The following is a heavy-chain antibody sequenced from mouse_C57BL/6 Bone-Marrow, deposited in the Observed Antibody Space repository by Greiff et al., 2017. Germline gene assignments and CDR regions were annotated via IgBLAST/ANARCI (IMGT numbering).Heavy chain of an antibody. CDR1: GYTFTSYW. J-gene: IGHJ2*01. V-gene: IGHV1-50*01. Sequence: QVQLQQPGAELVKPGASVKLSCKASGYTFTSYWMQWVKQRPGQGLEWIGEIDPSDSYTNYNQKFKGKATLTVDTSSSTAYMQLSSLTSEDSAVYYCARRDYCLYFDYWGQGTTLTVSS. D-gene: IGHD2-13*01. CDR3: ARRDYCLYFDY. CDR2: IDPSDSYT.